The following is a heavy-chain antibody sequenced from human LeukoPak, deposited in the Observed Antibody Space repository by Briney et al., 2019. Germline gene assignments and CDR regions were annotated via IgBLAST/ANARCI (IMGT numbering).Heavy chain of an antibody. Sequence: GGSLRLSCAASGFTVSSNYMSWVRQAPGKGLEWVSVIYSGGSTYYADSVKGRFTISRDNSKNTLYLQMNSLRAEDTAVYYCARDYYDSSGYYPDALDIWGQGTMVTVSS. CDR1: GFTVSSNY. V-gene: IGHV3-53*01. D-gene: IGHD3-22*01. CDR3: ARDYYDSSGYYPDALDI. CDR2: IYSGGST. J-gene: IGHJ3*02.